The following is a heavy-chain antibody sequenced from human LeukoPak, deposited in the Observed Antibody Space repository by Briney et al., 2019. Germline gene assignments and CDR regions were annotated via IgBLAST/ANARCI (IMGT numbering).Heavy chain of an antibody. CDR3: ARDPLYDSRGHAVFDY. Sequence: ASVKVSCKASGYTFTSYYIHWVRQAPRQGLEWMGIINPSGGSTTYAQKFQGRVTMTRDTSTSTVYMELSSLRSDDTAVYYCARDPLYDSRGHAVFDYWGQGTLVTVSS. CDR1: GYTFTSYY. J-gene: IGHJ4*02. V-gene: IGHV1-46*03. D-gene: IGHD3-22*01. CDR2: INPSGGST.